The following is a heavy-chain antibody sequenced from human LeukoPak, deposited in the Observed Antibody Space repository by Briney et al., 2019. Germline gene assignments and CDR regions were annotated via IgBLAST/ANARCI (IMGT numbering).Heavy chain of an antibody. CDR2: IYYSGST. Sequence: SETLSLTCTVSGGSISSGGYYWSWIRQHPGKGLEWIGYIYYSGSTYYNPSLKSRVTISVDTSKNQFSLKLSSVTAADTAVYYCARRWGSWPNFDYWGQGTLVTVSS. CDR1: GGSISSGGYY. J-gene: IGHJ4*02. CDR3: ARRWGSWPNFDY. V-gene: IGHV4-31*03. D-gene: IGHD6-13*01.